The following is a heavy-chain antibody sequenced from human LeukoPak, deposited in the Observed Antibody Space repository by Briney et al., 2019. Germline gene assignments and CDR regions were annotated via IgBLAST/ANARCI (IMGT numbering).Heavy chain of an antibody. CDR3: ATRYYYCYGMDV. J-gene: IGHJ6*02. CDR1: GGSFSGYY. CDR2: INHSGST. Sequence: SETLSLTCAVYGGSFSGYYWSWIRQPPGKGLEWIGEINHSGSTNYNPSLKSRVTISVDTSKNQFSLKLSSVTAADTAVYSCATRYYYCYGMDVWGQGTTVTVSS. V-gene: IGHV4-34*01.